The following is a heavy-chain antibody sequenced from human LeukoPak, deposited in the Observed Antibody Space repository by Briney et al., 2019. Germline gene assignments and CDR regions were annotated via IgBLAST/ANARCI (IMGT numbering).Heavy chain of an antibody. V-gene: IGHV5-51*01. Sequence: GESLKISCKGSGYSFTSYWIGWVRQMSGKGLEWMGIIYSGDSDTRYSPSLQGQVTISADKSISTAYLQWSSLKASDTAMYYCARRQYDSSGNAFDIWGQGTMVTVSS. CDR3: ARRQYDSSGNAFDI. CDR2: IYSGDSDT. CDR1: GYSFTSYW. J-gene: IGHJ3*02. D-gene: IGHD3-22*01.